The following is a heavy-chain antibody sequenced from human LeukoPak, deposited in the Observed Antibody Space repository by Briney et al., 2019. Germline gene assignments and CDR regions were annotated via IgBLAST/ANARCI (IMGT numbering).Heavy chain of an antibody. D-gene: IGHD6-19*01. CDR1: GFTFTTYA. CDR2: ISGDADKA. Sequence: GGSLRLSCAASGFTFTTYAINWVRQAPGKGLEWVSGISGDADKAFYADSVKGRFTIPRDNSKNTVSLQMTSLRAEDTALYYCAKDLALAGTGGGFDVWGQGTGVAVSS. J-gene: IGHJ3*01. CDR3: AKDLALAGTGGGFDV. V-gene: IGHV3-23*01.